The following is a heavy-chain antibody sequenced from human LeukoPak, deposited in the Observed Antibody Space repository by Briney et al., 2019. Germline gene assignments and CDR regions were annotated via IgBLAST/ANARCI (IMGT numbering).Heavy chain of an antibody. D-gene: IGHD3-22*01. CDR3: ARGRPYYYDSSGYLFDY. CDR2: ISAYNGNT. V-gene: IGHV1-18*01. J-gene: IGHJ4*02. CDR1: GCTFTSYG. Sequence: GASVKVSCKASGCTFTSYGISWVRQAPGQGLEWMGWISAYNGNTNYAQKLQGRVTMTTDTSTSTAYMELRSLRSDDTAVYYCARGRPYYYDSSGYLFDYWGQGTLVTVSS.